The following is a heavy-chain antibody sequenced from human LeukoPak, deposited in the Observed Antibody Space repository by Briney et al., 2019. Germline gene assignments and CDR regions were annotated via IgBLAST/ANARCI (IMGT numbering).Heavy chain of an antibody. D-gene: IGHD2-2*01. Sequence: PGGSLRLSCAASGFTFSSYGMRWVRQAPGKGLEWVAFIRYDGSNKYYADSVKGRFTISRDNSKNTLYLQMNSLRAEDTAVYYCARGGYCSSTSCPNEHAFDIWGQGTMVTVSS. J-gene: IGHJ3*02. CDR2: IRYDGSNK. V-gene: IGHV3-30*02. CDR3: ARGGYCSSTSCPNEHAFDI. CDR1: GFTFSSYG.